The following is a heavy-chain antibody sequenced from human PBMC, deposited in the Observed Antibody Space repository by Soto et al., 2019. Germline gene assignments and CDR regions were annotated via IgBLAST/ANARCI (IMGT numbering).Heavy chain of an antibody. CDR1: GGSISTHY. CDR3: ARGRIAARYYYYMDV. V-gene: IGHV4-59*11. J-gene: IGHJ6*03. Sequence: SETLSLTCTVSGGSISTHYWNWVRQPPGKGLEWIGYIDYKGNTKYNPSLKSRVTTSVDTSKNQFSLKLSSVTAADTAVYYCARGRIAARYYYYMDVWGKGTTVTVSS. CDR2: IDYKGNT. D-gene: IGHD6-6*01.